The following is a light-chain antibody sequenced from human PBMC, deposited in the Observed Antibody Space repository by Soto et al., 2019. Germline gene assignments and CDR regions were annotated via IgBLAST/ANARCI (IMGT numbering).Light chain of an antibody. Sequence: DIVMTQSPDSLAVSLGERATINCKSSQSVSTNNKNYLTWYQLKPGQPPRLLIFWASTRESGVPDRFTGSGSWTDFSLTISSLQAEDVAVYYCQQYYSPSVTFGGGTKVEIK. J-gene: IGKJ4*01. V-gene: IGKV4-1*01. CDR1: QSVSTNNKNY. CDR3: QQYYSPSVT. CDR2: WAS.